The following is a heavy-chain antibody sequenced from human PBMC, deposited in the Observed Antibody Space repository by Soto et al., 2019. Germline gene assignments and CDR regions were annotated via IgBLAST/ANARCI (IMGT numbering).Heavy chain of an antibody. J-gene: IGHJ4*02. D-gene: IGHD2-15*01. Sequence: QVQLVQSGAEVKKPGSSVKVSCKASGGTFSSYAISWVRQAPGQGLEWMGGIIPIFGTANYAQKFQGRVTITADESTSTAYRELSSLRSEDTAVYYCARESRYCSGGSCYFLPGIDCWGQGTLVTVSS. CDR3: ARESRYCSGGSCYFLPGIDC. CDR2: IIPIFGTA. CDR1: GGTFSSYA. V-gene: IGHV1-69*12.